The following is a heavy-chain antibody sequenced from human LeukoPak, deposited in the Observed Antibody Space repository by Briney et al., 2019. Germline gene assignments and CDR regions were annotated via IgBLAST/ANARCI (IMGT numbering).Heavy chain of an antibody. V-gene: IGHV5-51*01. CDR2: IYPGDSDT. Sequence: GESLKISCTASGYIFTSYWIGWVRQMPGKGLEWMGIIYPGDSDTRYSPSFQGQVTISADKSISTAYLQWSSLKASDTAMYYCARPVVAATRGSWYFDLWGRGTLVTVSS. CDR3: ARPVVAATRGSWYFDL. J-gene: IGHJ2*01. D-gene: IGHD2-15*01. CDR1: GYIFTSYW.